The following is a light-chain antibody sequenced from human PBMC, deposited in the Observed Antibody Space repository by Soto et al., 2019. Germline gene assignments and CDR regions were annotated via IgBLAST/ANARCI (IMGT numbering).Light chain of an antibody. J-gene: IGLJ2*01. Sequence: QSALTQPASVSGSPGQSITISCTGTSSDVGGYNYVSWYQQHPGKAPKLMIYDVSNRPSGDSNRFSGSKSGNTASLTISGRQAEDEADYYCSSYTSSSTVVFGGGTKLTVL. CDR2: DVS. CDR1: SSDVGGYNY. V-gene: IGLV2-14*01. CDR3: SSYTSSSTVV.